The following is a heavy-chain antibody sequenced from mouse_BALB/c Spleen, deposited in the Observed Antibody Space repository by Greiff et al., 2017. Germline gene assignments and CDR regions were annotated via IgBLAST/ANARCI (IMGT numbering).Heavy chain of an antibody. J-gene: IGHJ2*01. CDR2: INPGSGGT. D-gene: IGHD1-1*01. Sequence: QVQLQQSGAELVRPGTSVKVSCKASGYAFTNYLIEWVKQRPGQGLERIGVINPGSGGTNYNEKFKGKATLTADKSSSTAYMQLSSLTSDDSAVYFCARAPIYYYGSSYEIFDYWGRGTTLTVSS. CDR3: ARAPIYYYGSSYEIFDY. CDR1: GYAFTNYL. V-gene: IGHV1-54*01.